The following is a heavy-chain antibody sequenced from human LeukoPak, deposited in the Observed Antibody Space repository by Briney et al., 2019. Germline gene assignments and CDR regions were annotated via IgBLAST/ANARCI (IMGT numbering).Heavy chain of an antibody. CDR1: GGSISSYY. J-gene: IGHJ5*02. D-gene: IGHD3-22*01. V-gene: IGHV4-59*01. CDR2: IYYSGST. CDR3: ARYYYDSSGYLPENWFDP. Sequence: SETLSLTCTVSGGSISSYYWSWIRQPPGKGLEWIGYIYYSGSTNYNPSLKSRVTISVDTSKNQFSLKLSSVTAAGSAVYYCARYYYDSSGYLPENWFDPWGQGALVTVSS.